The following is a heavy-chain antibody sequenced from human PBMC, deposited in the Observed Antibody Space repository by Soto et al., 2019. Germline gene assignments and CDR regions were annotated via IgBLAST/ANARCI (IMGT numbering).Heavy chain of an antibody. CDR1: GGTFVRHL. Sequence: QVQLVQSGAEVKKPESSVKVSCKTSGGTFVRHLISWVRQAPGQGPEWMGKINPLSGISNYAQKFQDRVTFTADTDSSTAYMELSSLRSDDTAVYYCATPACAATWCSPSHNLDHWGQGTLVTVSS. V-gene: IGHV1-69*09. CDR2: INPLSGIS. J-gene: IGHJ4*02. D-gene: IGHD2-2*01. CDR3: ATPACAATWCSPSHNLDH.